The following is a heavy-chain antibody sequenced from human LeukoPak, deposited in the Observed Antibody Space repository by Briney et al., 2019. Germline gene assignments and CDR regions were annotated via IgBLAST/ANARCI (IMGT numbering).Heavy chain of an antibody. CDR1: GYKFTDYY. V-gene: IGHV1-2*02. CDR3: ARELGFCTSTSCPLYHY. Sequence: ASVKVSCKASGYKFTDYYVHWVRQAPGQGLEWMGWINPNNGCTHFAQRFHGRVTMTTDTSITTGYMELNRLTSDDTAVYYCARELGFCTSTSCPLYHYWGQGTLVTVSS. J-gene: IGHJ4*02. CDR2: INPNNGCT. D-gene: IGHD2-2*01.